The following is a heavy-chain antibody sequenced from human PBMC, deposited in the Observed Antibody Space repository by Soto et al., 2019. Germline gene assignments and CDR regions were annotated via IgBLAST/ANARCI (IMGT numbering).Heavy chain of an antibody. J-gene: IGHJ4*02. CDR2: IYHRGST. CDR1: GGSISSSNW. D-gene: IGHD1-7*01. CDR3: ARGGITGTTPYFDY. Sequence: GTLSLTCAVSGGSISSSNWWGCVRQAPGKGLEWIGEIYHRGSTNYNPSLKSRVTISVDKSKNQFSLKLSSVTAADTAVYYCARGGITGTTPYFDYWGQGTLVTVSS. V-gene: IGHV4-4*02.